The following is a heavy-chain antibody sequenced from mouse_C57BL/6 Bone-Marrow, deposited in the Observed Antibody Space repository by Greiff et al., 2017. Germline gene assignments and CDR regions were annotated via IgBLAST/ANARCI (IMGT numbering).Heavy chain of an antibody. CDR1: GYPFTDYN. D-gene: IGHD2-1*01. CDR3: AKEDGNYGFDY. Sequence: VQLKESGPELVKPGASVKISCKASGYPFTDYNMNWVKQSNGKSLEWIGVINPNYGTTSYNPKFKGKATLTVDQSSSTAYMQLNSLTSEDSAVYYCAKEDGNYGFDYWGQGTTLTVSS. V-gene: IGHV1-39*01. CDR2: INPNYGTT. J-gene: IGHJ2*01.